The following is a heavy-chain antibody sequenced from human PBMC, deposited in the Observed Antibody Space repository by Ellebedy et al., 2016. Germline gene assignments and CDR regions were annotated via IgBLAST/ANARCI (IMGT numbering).Heavy chain of an antibody. CDR3: ARGGKDIVLIEEDFAFDI. D-gene: IGHD2-8*01. J-gene: IGHJ3*02. V-gene: IGHV4-34*09. CDR1: GGSLSGYY. Sequence: SETLSLTCAVYGGSLSGYYWSWIRQHPGKGLEWIGYIYHSGSTYYNPSLKSRVIISVDRSKNQVSLKLSSVTAADTAVYYCARGGKDIVLIEEDFAFDIWGQGTMVTVSS. CDR2: IYHSGST.